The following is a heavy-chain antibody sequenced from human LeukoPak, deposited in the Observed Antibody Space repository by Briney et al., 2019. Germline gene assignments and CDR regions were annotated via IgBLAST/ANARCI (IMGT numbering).Heavy chain of an antibody. D-gene: IGHD6-13*01. V-gene: IGHV4-34*01. Sequence: SETLSLTCAVYGGSFSGYYWSWIRQPPGKGLEWIGEINHSGSTNYNPSLKSRVTISVDTSKNQFSLKLSSVTAADTAVYYCASCSSSCRDYWGQGTLVTVSS. CDR1: GGSFSGYY. J-gene: IGHJ4*02. CDR3: ASCSSSCRDY. CDR2: INHSGST.